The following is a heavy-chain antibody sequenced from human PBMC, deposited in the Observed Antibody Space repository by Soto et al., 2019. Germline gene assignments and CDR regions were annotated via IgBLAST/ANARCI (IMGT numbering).Heavy chain of an antibody. CDR1: GYTFTSYA. Sequence: QVPLVQSGAEVKKPGASVKVSCKASGYTFTSYAMHWVRQAPGQRLEWMGWINAGNGNTKYSQKFQGRVTITRDTSASTAYMELSSLRSEDTAVYYCARRPTYGYSSGWPDYWGQGTLVTVSS. CDR3: ARRPTYGYSSGWPDY. J-gene: IGHJ4*02. D-gene: IGHD6-19*01. CDR2: INAGNGNT. V-gene: IGHV1-3*01.